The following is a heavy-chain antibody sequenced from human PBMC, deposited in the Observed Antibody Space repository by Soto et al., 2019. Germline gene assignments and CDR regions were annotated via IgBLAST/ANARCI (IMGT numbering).Heavy chain of an antibody. CDR3: AHPRGFGVFDAYDI. CDR2: ISGSGGST. D-gene: IGHD3-10*01. J-gene: IGHJ3*02. Sequence: GGSVRLSCAASGFTFSTYAMSWVRQAPGEGLVWVSAISGSGGSTFYADSVKGRFTISRDNYMNTLYLQVNSLRTEDTAVYYCAHPRGFGVFDAYDIWGPGTMVTVSS. V-gene: IGHV3-23*01. CDR1: GFTFSTYA.